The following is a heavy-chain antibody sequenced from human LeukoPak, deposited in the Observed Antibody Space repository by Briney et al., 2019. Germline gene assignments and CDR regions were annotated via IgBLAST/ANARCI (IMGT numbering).Heavy chain of an antibody. CDR3: ARAPRGYSYGHDY. CDR1: GGSISSSNW. Sequence: SETLSLTCAVSGGSISSSNWWSWVRQPPGKGLEWIGEIYHSGSTNYNQSLKSRVTISVDKSKNQFSLKLSPVTAADTAVYYCARAPRGYSYGHDYWGQGTLVTVSS. J-gene: IGHJ4*02. D-gene: IGHD5-18*01. CDR2: IYHSGST. V-gene: IGHV4-4*02.